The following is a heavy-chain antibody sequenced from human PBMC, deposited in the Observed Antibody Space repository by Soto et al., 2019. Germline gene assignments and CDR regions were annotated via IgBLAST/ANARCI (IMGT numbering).Heavy chain of an antibody. CDR2: SYHSGGT. Sequence: QLQLQESGSGLLKPSQTLSLTCAVSGGSVSSGGYSWGWIRQPLGKGLEWVGYSYHSGGTDYNPSFESRVPLSLDGSQNQFSLKLESVSAADPAVYYCARSLLTRIRGATIPYYSVMDVWGQGTTVTVSS. J-gene: IGHJ6*02. CDR3: ARSLLTRIRGATIPYYSVMDV. V-gene: IGHV4-30-2*01. CDR1: GGSVSSGGYS. D-gene: IGHD3-10*01.